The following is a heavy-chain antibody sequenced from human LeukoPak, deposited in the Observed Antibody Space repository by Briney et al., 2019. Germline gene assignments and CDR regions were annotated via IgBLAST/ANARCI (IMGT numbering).Heavy chain of an antibody. V-gene: IGHV4-61*02. CDR2: IYTSGST. CDR1: GGSISSGSYS. CDR3: AGEASSWRENWFDP. D-gene: IGHD6-13*01. Sequence: RASETLSLTCTVSGGSISSGSYSRSWIRQPAGKGLEWIGRIYTSGSTNYNPSLKSRVTISVDTSKNQFSLRLSSVTAADTAVYYCAGEASSWRENWFDPWGQGTLVTVSS. J-gene: IGHJ5*02.